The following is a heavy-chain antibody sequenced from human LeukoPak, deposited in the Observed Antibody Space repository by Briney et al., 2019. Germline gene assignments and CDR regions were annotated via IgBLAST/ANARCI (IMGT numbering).Heavy chain of an antibody. D-gene: IGHD3-3*01. CDR2: IWHDGSHK. V-gene: IGHV3-33*06. Sequence: PGGSLRLSCAASGFAFNTYAMHWVRQAPGQGLEWVALIWHDGSHKFYSNSVRGQFTISRDNSKNTLYLQMNSLRAEDTAVYYCAKAHWSGYFPNWFDPWGQGTLVTVSS. CDR1: GFAFNTYA. J-gene: IGHJ5*02. CDR3: AKAHWSGYFPNWFDP.